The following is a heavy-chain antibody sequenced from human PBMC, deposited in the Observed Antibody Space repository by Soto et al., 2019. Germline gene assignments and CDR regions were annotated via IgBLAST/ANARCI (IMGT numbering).Heavy chain of an antibody. Sequence: TLSLTCAISGDSVSSNSAAWNWIRQSPSRGLEWLGRTYYRSKWYNDYAVSVKSRITINPDTSKNQFSLQLNSVTPEDTAVYYCARDPGGGSSWYYYYYGMDVCGQGTPVTVSS. CDR1: GDSVSSNSAA. J-gene: IGHJ6*02. D-gene: IGHD6-13*01. CDR2: TYYRSKWYN. CDR3: ARDPGGGSSWYYYYYGMDV. V-gene: IGHV6-1*01.